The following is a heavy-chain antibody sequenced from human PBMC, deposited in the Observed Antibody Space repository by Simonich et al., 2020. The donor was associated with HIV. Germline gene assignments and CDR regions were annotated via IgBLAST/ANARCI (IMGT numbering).Heavy chain of an antibody. CDR3: ARDGRKGSSTSCSDY. CDR2: ISSSSSYR. J-gene: IGHJ4*02. D-gene: IGHD2-2*01. CDR1: GFTLSSHS. Sequence: EVQLVESGGGLVKPGGSLRLSCAASGFTLSSHSMNWVRQAPGKGLEWVSSISSSSSYRYYADSVKGRFTISRDNAKNSLYLQMNSLRAEDTAVYYCARDGRKGSSTSCSDYWGQGTLVTVSS. V-gene: IGHV3-21*01.